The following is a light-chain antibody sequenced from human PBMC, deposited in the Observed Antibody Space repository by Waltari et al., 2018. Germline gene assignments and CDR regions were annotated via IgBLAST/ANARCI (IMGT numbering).Light chain of an antibody. V-gene: IGKV1-39*01. Sequence: IQMTQSPSSLSASVGDRVTITCRASQRNNKYFNWYQQKPGKAPKLLIYAAASLQSGVPSRFSGSGSGTDVTLTISSLQPEDFATYCCQQSYTSPWTFGQGTKVEIK. J-gene: IGKJ1*01. CDR2: AAA. CDR1: QRNNKY. CDR3: QQSYTSPWT.